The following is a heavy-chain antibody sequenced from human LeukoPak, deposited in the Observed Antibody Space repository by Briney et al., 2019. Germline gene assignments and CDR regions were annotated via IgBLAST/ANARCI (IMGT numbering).Heavy chain of an antibody. D-gene: IGHD5-12*01. Sequence: ASVKVSCKISGYTLTELSMHGVRQAPGKGLEWMGGFDPEDGETIYAQKFQGRVTMTEDTSTDTAYMELSSLRSEDTAVYYCATVSYQASGYDNPFYIDYWGQGTLVTVSS. V-gene: IGHV1-24*01. CDR1: GYTLTELS. J-gene: IGHJ4*02. CDR2: FDPEDGET. CDR3: ATVSYQASGYDNPFYIDY.